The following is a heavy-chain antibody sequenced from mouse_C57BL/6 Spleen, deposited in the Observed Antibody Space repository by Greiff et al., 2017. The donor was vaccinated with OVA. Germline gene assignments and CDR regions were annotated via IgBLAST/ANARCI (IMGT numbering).Heavy chain of an antibody. CDR2: IDPSDSYT. D-gene: IGHD1-1*01. Sequence: QVQLQQPGAELVMPGASVKLSCKASGYTFTSYWMHWVKQRPGQGLEWIGEIDPSDSYTNYNQKFKGKTTLTVDNSSSTAYMQLSSLTSEDSAVYYSARRGYVGSSRYYYAMDYWGQGTSVTVSS. CDR3: ARRGYVGSSRYYYAMDY. J-gene: IGHJ4*01. V-gene: IGHV1-69*01. CDR1: GYTFTSYW.